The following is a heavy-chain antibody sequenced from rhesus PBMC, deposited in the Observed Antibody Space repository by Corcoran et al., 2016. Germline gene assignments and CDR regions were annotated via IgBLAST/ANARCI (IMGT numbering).Heavy chain of an antibody. D-gene: IGHD1-1*01. CDR2: ISYSGST. V-gene: IGHV4-122*02. CDR1: GYSISSGHG. J-gene: IGHJ4*01. CDR3: ARASYYFDY. Sequence: QLQLQESGPGLVKPSETLSLTCAVSGYSISSGHGWSRIRQPPGKGLEWIGYISYSGSTSYNPTLKSRVTISRDTSKNQFSLKLSSVTAADTAVYYCARASYYFDYWGQGVLVTVSS.